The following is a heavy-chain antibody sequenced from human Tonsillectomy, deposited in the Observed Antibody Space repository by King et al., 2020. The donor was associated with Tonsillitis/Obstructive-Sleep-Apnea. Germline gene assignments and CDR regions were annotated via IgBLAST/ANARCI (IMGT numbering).Heavy chain of an antibody. V-gene: IGHV3-48*02. Sequence: VQLVESGGGLVQPGGSLRLSCAASGFTFSSYSMNWVRQAPGKGQEWVSYISSSSSTIYYADSVKGRFTISRDNAKNSLYLQMNSLRDEDTAVYYCAREVTVTGSNWFDPWGQGTLVTVSS. J-gene: IGHJ5*02. CDR3: AREVTVTGSNWFDP. D-gene: IGHD4-17*01. CDR2: ISSSSSTI. CDR1: GFTFSSYS.